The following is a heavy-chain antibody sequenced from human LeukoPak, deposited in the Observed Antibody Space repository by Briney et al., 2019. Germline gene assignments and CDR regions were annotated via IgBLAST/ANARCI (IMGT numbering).Heavy chain of an antibody. CDR3: AKDPGERYNCNRGLY. J-gene: IGHJ4*02. CDR1: GFTFSSYG. Sequence: PGGSLRLSCAASGFTFSSYGMHWVRQAPGKGLEWVAFIRYDGSNKYYADSVKGRFTISRDNSKNTLYLQMNSLRAEDTAVYYCAKDPGERYNCNRGLYWGQGTLVTVSS. CDR2: IRYDGSNK. V-gene: IGHV3-30*02. D-gene: IGHD1-20*01.